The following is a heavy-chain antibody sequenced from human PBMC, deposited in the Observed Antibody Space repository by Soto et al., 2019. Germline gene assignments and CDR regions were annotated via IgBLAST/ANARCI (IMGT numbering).Heavy chain of an antibody. J-gene: IGHJ4*02. V-gene: IGHV4-59*08. Sequence: SATLSLTCTVSGGSISSYYWSWIRQPPGKGLEWIGYIYYSGSTNYNPSLKSRVTISVDTSKNQFSLKLSSVTAADTAVYYCARQVGGWAPWYFDYWGQGTLVTVSS. CDR1: GGSISSYY. D-gene: IGHD6-19*01. CDR3: ARQVGGWAPWYFDY. CDR2: IYYSGST.